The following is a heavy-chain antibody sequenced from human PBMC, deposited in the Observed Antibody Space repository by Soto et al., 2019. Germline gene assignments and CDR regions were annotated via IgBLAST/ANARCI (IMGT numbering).Heavy chain of an antibody. V-gene: IGHV5-51*01. Sequence: GESLKISCKGSGYSFTSYWIGWVRQMPGKGLEWMGIIYPGDSDTRYSPSFQGQVTISADKSISTAYLQWSSLKASDTAMYYCARLADCSGGSCYGYYYYYGMDVWGQGTTVTVSS. J-gene: IGHJ6*02. D-gene: IGHD2-15*01. CDR1: GYSFTSYW. CDR3: ARLADCSGGSCYGYYYYYGMDV. CDR2: IYPGDSDT.